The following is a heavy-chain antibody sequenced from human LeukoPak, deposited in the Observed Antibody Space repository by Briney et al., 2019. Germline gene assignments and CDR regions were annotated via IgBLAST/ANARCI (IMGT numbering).Heavy chain of an antibody. CDR1: GFTLSQLA. CDR3: ARDLGAQTMVFFDP. D-gene: IGHD4/OR15-4a*01. Sequence: ASVKVSCKVSGFTLSQLAIHWVRQAPGKGLEWMGGFDPEDGETIYAPEFQGRVSMTEDRSTDTAYMGLSSLRSEDTAVYYCARDLGAQTMVFFDPWGQGTLVTVSS. J-gene: IGHJ5*02. V-gene: IGHV1-24*01. CDR2: FDPEDGET.